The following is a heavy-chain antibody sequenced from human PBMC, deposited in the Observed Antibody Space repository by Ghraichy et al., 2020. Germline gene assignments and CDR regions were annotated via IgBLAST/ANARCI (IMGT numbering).Heavy chain of an antibody. CDR3: ARTQKYSSGWYAVDY. CDR1: GFTFSSYG. Sequence: GGSLRLSCAASGFTFSSYGMHWVRQAPGKGLEWVAVIWYDGSNKYYADSVKGRFTISRDNSKNTLYLQMNSLRAEDTAVYYCARTQKYSSGWYAVDYWGQGTLVTVSS. V-gene: IGHV3-33*01. D-gene: IGHD6-19*01. CDR2: IWYDGSNK. J-gene: IGHJ4*02.